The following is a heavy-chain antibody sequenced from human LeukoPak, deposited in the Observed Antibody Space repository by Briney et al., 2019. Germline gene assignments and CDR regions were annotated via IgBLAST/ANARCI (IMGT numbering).Heavy chain of an antibody. Sequence: GGSLRLSCAASGFTFSSYAMHWVRQAPGKGLEWAAVISYGGSNKYYADSVKGRFTISRDNSKNTLYLQMNSLRAEDTAVYYCARETGSIDYWGQGTLVTVSS. CDR1: GFTFSSYA. CDR3: ARETGSIDY. CDR2: ISYGGSNK. J-gene: IGHJ4*02. V-gene: IGHV3-30-3*01. D-gene: IGHD3-10*01.